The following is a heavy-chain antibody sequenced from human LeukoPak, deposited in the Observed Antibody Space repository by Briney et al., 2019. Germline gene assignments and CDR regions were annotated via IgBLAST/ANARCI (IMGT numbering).Heavy chain of an antibody. J-gene: IGHJ3*02. V-gene: IGHV5-51*01. CDR2: IFPGDSDT. CDR3: ATYFAGAEAFDI. D-gene: IGHD3-16*01. CDR1: GNSITTYW. Sequence: GESLKISCKASGNSITTYWIGWVRQKPGKGLEWMGLIFPGDSDTKYSPSFQGHVTISADKSISTAYLQWGSLKASDTAMYYCATYFAGAEAFDIWGQGTMVTVSS.